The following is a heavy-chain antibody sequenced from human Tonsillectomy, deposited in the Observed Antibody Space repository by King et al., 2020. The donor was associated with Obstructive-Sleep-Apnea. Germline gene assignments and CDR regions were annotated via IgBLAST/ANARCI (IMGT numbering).Heavy chain of an antibody. CDR3: ARTAVDPYSSSGYYYYYGMDV. V-gene: IGHV3-30-3*01. CDR2: ISYDGSHK. J-gene: IGHJ6*02. CDR1: GFTFSTYA. D-gene: IGHD6-13*01. Sequence: VQLVESGGGVVQPGRSLRLSCAASGFTFSTYAMHWFRQVPGKGLEWVAVISYDGSHKYYADSLKGRFTISRDNSKNTLYLQMKSLGPEDTAVYYCARTAVDPYSSSGYYYYYGMDVWGQGTTVTVSS.